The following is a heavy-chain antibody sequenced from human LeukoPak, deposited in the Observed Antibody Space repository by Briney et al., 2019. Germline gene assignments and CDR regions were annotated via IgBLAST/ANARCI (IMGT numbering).Heavy chain of an antibody. V-gene: IGHV1-69*04. J-gene: IGHJ4*02. Sequence: ASVKVSCKASGGTFSSYAISWVRQAPGQGLEWMGRIIPILGIANYAQKFQGRVTITADKSTSTAYMELSSLRSEDTAVYYCASDVSLGIAAAGTVEDGLGDFDCWGQGTLVTVSS. CDR3: ASDVSLGIAAAGTVEDGLGDFDC. CDR2: IIPILGIA. CDR1: GGTFSSYA. D-gene: IGHD6-13*01.